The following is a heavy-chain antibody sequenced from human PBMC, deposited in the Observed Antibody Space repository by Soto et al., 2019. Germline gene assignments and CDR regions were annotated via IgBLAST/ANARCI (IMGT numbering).Heavy chain of an antibody. CDR1: GGTFSSYA. J-gene: IGHJ5*02. D-gene: IGHD3-10*01. CDR3: ARAQFSRYHCGSGRESNWFDP. Sequence: SVKVSCKASGGTFSSYAISWVRQAPGQGLEWMGGIIPIFGTANYAQKFQGRVTITADESTSTVYMELSSLRSEDTAVYYCARAQFSRYHCGSGRESNWFDPWGQGTLVTVSS. CDR2: IIPIFGTA. V-gene: IGHV1-69*13.